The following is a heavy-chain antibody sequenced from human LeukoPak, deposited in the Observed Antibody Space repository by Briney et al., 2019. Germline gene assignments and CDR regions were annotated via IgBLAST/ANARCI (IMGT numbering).Heavy chain of an antibody. CDR1: GFTFSSYI. V-gene: IGHV3-23*01. CDR2: IKGSSEAT. CDR3: AKDRRFGELRGYFDY. J-gene: IGHJ4*02. Sequence: GGSLRLSCAASGFTFSSYIMTWVRQAPGKGLEWVSTIKGSSEATFYADSVKGRFTISRDNSKNTLYLQMNSLRAEDTAVYYCAKDRRFGELRGYFDYWGQGTLVTVSS. D-gene: IGHD3-10*01.